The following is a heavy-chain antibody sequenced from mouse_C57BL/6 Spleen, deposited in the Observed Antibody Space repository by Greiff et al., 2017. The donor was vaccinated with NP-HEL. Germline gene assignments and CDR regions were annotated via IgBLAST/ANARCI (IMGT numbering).Heavy chain of an antibody. CDR3: ARGPYYYGSSYWYFDV. CDR2: IDPSDSYT. V-gene: IGHV1-50*01. J-gene: IGHJ1*03. Sequence: QVHVKQPGAELVKPGASVKLSCKASGYTFTSYWMQWVKQRPGQGLEWIGEIDPSDSYTNYNQKFKGKATLTVDTSSSTAYMQLSSLTSEDSAVYYCARGPYYYGSSYWYFDVWGTGTTVTVSS. D-gene: IGHD1-1*01. CDR1: GYTFTSYW.